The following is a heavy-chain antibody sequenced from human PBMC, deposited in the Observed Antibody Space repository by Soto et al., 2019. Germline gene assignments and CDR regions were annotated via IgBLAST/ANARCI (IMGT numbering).Heavy chain of an antibody. CDR2: IYYSGST. Sequence: SETLSLTCTVSGGSISSSSYYWGWIRQPPGKGLEWIGSIYYSGSTYYNPSLKSRVTISVDTSKNQFSLKLSSVTAADTAVYYCARLSGYTTVGIVVVPAAATPFDYWGQGTLVTVSS. J-gene: IGHJ4*02. V-gene: IGHV4-39*01. CDR3: ARLSGYTTVGIVVVPAAATPFDY. CDR1: GGSISSSSYY. D-gene: IGHD2-2*03.